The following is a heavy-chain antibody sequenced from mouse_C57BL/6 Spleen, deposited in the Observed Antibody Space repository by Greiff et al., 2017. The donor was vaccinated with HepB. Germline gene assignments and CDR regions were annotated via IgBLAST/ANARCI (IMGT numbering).Heavy chain of an antibody. CDR3: ARLGSNYVGMDY. Sequence: ESGPELVKPGASVKISCKASGYAFSSSWMNWVKQRPGKGLEWIGRIYPGDGDTNYNGKFKGKATLTADKSSSTAYMQLSSLTSEDSAVYFCARLGSNYVGMDYWGQGTSVTVSS. CDR1: GYAFSSSW. V-gene: IGHV1-82*01. J-gene: IGHJ4*01. D-gene: IGHD2-5*01. CDR2: IYPGDGDT.